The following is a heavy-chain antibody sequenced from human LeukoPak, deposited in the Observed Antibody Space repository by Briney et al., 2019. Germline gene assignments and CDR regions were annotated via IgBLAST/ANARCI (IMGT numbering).Heavy chain of an antibody. D-gene: IGHD3-3*01. J-gene: IGHJ5*02. CDR3: ARGSWSGYHMGWFDP. Sequence: SETLSLTCTVSGGSISSHYLSWIRQPPGKGLEWIGYIYYSGSTNYNPSLKSRVTISVDTSKNQFSLELRYVTAADTAVYYCARGSWSGYHMGWFDPWGQGTLVTVSS. V-gene: IGHV4-59*11. CDR2: IYYSGST. CDR1: GGSISSHY.